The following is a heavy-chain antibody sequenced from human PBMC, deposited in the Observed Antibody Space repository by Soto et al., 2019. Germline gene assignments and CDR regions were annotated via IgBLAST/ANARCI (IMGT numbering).Heavy chain of an antibody. V-gene: IGHV4-39*01. CDR1: GGSISSSSYY. CDR3: ARSRRSGNLIDWFDP. J-gene: IGHJ5*02. CDR2: IYYSGST. D-gene: IGHD3-3*01. Sequence: PSETLSLTCTVSGGSISSSSYYWGWIRQPPGKGLEWIGSIYYSGSTYYNPSLKSRVPISVDTSKNQFSLKLSSVTAADTAVYYCARSRRSGNLIDWFDPWGQGTLVTVSS.